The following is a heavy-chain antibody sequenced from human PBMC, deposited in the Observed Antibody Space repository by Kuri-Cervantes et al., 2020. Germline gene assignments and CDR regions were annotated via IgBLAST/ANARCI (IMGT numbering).Heavy chain of an antibody. CDR1: GYTFTSYA. V-gene: IGHV7-4-1*02. J-gene: IGHJ6*02. D-gene: IGHD1-26*01. CDR2: INTNTGNP. Sequence: ASVKVSCKASGYTFTSYAMNWVRQAPGQGLEWMGWINTNTGNPTYAQGFTGRFVFSLDTSVSTAYLQISSLKAEDTAVYYCARDLMWELLHYYYYGMDVWGQGTTVTVSS. CDR3: ARDLMWELLHYYYYGMDV.